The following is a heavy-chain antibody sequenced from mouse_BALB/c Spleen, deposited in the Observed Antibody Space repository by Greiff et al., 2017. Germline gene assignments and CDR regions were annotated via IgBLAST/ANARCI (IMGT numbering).Heavy chain of an antibody. D-gene: IGHD1-1*01. CDR1: GFSLTGYG. V-gene: IGHV2-6-7*01. CDR3: AREGRSGAMDY. Sequence: QVQLKESGPGLVAPSQSLSITCTVSGFSLTGYGVNWVRQPPGKGLEWLGMIWGDGSTDYNSALKSRLSISKDNSKSQVFLKMNSLQTDDTARYYCAREGRSGAMDYWGQGTSVTVSS. J-gene: IGHJ4*01. CDR2: IWGDGST.